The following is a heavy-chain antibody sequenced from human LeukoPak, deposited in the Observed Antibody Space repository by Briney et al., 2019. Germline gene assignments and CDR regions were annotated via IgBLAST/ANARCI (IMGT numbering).Heavy chain of an antibody. CDR3: ASNRVIWFGEFNYYYGMDV. CDR2: IYYSGST. CDR1: GGSISSGGYY. D-gene: IGHD3-10*01. V-gene: IGHV4-31*01. Sequence: SETLSLTCTVSGGSISSGGYYWSWIRQHPGKGLEWIGYIYYSGSTYYNPSLKSQVTISVDTSKNQFSLKLSSVTAADTAVYYCASNRVIWFGEFNYYYGMDVWGKGTTVTVSS. J-gene: IGHJ6*04.